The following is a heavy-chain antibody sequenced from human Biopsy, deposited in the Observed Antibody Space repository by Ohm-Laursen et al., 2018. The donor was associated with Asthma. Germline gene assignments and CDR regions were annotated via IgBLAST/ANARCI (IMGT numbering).Heavy chain of an antibody. V-gene: IGHV4-39*01. CDR1: SGSGGYMRSGNYY. CDR3: VRGSSSWHHGPFHYYYGLDV. D-gene: IGHD6-13*01. J-gene: IGHJ6*02. CDR2: IYYSGTT. Sequence: SQTLSLTCSLSSGSGGYMRSGNYYWGWIRQPPGKGLEWIGSIYYSGTTYYNPSLEGRVTVSADTSKNQFSLKLTFVTAADTAVYYCVRGSSSWHHGPFHYYYGLDVWGQGTTATVSS.